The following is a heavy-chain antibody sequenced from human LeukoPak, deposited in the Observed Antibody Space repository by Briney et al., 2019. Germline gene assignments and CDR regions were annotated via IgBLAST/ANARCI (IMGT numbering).Heavy chain of an antibody. CDR1: EFTFSSYW. Sequence: GGSLRLSCAASEFTFSSYWMSWVRQAPGKGLEWVSAMSGSGGTTYYADSVKGRFTISRDNSKNTLYLQMNSLRAEDTAVYYCAKVGGSGSYYNTFDYWGQGTLVTVSS. J-gene: IGHJ4*02. V-gene: IGHV3-23*01. CDR3: AKVGGSGSYYNTFDY. D-gene: IGHD3-10*01. CDR2: MSGSGGTT.